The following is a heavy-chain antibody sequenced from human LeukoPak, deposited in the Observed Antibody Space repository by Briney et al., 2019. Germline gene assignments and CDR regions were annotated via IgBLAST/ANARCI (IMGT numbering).Heavy chain of an antibody. CDR2: ISAYSGNT. J-gene: IGHJ4*02. Sequence: GASVKVSCKASGYTFTSYGISWVRQAPGQGLEWMGWISAYSGNTNYAQKLQGRVTMTTDTSTSTAYMELRSLRSGDTAVYYCARGARIAAAPAPHYWGQGTLVTVSS. CDR1: GYTFTSYG. D-gene: IGHD6-13*01. V-gene: IGHV1-18*01. CDR3: ARGARIAAAPAPHY.